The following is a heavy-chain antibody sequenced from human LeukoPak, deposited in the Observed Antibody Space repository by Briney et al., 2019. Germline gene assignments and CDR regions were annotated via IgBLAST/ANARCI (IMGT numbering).Heavy chain of an antibody. CDR2: INHSGST. CDR1: GGSFSGYY. Sequence: PSETLSLTCAVYGGSFSGYYWSWIRQPPGKGLEWIGEINHSGSTNYNPSLKSRVTISVDTSKNQFSLKLSSVTAADTAVYYCARRPYCGGDCYHFDYWGRGTLVTVSS. CDR3: ARRPYCGGDCYHFDY. D-gene: IGHD2-21*02. V-gene: IGHV4-34*01. J-gene: IGHJ4*02.